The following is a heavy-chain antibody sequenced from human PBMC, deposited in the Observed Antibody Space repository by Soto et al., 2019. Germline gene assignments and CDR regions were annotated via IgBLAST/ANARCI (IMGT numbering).Heavy chain of an antibody. D-gene: IGHD2-15*01. J-gene: IGHJ4*02. CDR2: IYYSGST. CDR3: ARHRGRSVMSDY. Sequence: QLQLQESGPGLVKPSETLSLTCTVSGGSISSSSYYWGWIRQPPGKGLEWIGSIYYSGSTYYNPSLKSRVTISVDTSKNQFSLKLSSVTAADTAVYYCARHRGRSVMSDYWGQGTLVTVSS. CDR1: GGSISSSSYY. V-gene: IGHV4-39*01.